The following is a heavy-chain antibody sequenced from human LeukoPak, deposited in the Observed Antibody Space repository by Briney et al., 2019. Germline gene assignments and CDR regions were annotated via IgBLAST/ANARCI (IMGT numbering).Heavy chain of an antibody. CDR1: GFTFDDYG. Sequence: GGSLRLSCAASGFTFDDYGMHWIRQAPGKGLKWVAFIRYDGSNKYYADSVKGRFTISRDNSKNTLYLQMNRLRAEDTAVYYCAKERYYYDSSGVSGFDYWGQGTLVTVSS. D-gene: IGHD3-22*01. J-gene: IGHJ4*02. V-gene: IGHV3-30*02. CDR3: AKERYYYDSSGVSGFDY. CDR2: IRYDGSNK.